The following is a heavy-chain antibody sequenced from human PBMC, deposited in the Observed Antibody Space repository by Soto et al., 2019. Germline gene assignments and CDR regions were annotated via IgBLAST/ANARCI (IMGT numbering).Heavy chain of an antibody. CDR3: ARAVVEMATIDY. CDR2: IYYSGST. D-gene: IGHD5-12*01. CDR1: GGSISSGGYY. J-gene: IGHJ4*02. V-gene: IGHV4-31*03. Sequence: SETLSLTCTVSGGSISSGGYYWSWIRQHPGKGLEWIGYIYYSGSTYYNPSLKSRVTISVDTSKNQFSLKLSSVTAADTAVYYCARAVVEMATIDYWGQGTLVTVSS.